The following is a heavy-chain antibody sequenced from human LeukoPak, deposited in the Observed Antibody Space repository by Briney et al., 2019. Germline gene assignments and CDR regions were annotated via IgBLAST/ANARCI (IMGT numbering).Heavy chain of an antibody. CDR2: IYHSGST. D-gene: IGHD7-27*01. Sequence: PSGTLSLTCAVSSDSISSSNWWSWVRQPPGKGLEWIGEIYHSGSTNYNPSLKSRVTISVDKSKNQFSLKLTSVTAADTAVYYCARARSGSSVFDYWGQGTLVTVSS. CDR1: SDSISSSNW. J-gene: IGHJ4*02. CDR3: ARARSGSSVFDY. V-gene: IGHV4-4*02.